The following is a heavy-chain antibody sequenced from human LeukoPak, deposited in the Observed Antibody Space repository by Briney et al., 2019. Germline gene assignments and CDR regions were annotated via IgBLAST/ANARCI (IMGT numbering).Heavy chain of an antibody. CDR3: ARGQERGYSYGLILEFDY. V-gene: IGHV1-2*04. J-gene: IGHJ4*02. CDR1: GYTFTGYY. CDR2: INPNSGGT. D-gene: IGHD5-18*01. Sequence: ASVKVSCKASGYTFTGYYMHWVRQAPGQGLEWMGWINPNSGGTNYAQKFQGWVTMTRDTSISTAYMELSRLRSDDTAVYYCARGQERGYSYGLILEFDYWGQGTLVTVSS.